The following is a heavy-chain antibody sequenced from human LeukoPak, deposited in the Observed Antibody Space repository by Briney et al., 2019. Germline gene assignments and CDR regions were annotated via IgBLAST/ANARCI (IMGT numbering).Heavy chain of an antibody. J-gene: IGHJ4*02. CDR3: AKDIYSSSHDY. CDR1: GFTFSSYD. CDR2: ISYDGSNK. V-gene: IGHV3-30*18. Sequence: GGALRLSCAASGFTFSSYDMNWVRQAPSKGLEWVAVISYDGSNKYYADSVEGRFTISRDSSKNTLYLQMNSLRAEDTAVYYCAKDIYSSSHDYWGQGTLVTVSS. D-gene: IGHD6-13*01.